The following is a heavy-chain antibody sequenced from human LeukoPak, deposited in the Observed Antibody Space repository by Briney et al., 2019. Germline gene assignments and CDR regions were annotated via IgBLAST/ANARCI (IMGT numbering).Heavy chain of an antibody. J-gene: IGHJ6*02. V-gene: IGHV3-48*02. Sequence: GGSLRLSCVASRFTLRGYTMNWVRQAPGKGLEWISYISSSSSIIYYSDSVKGRFTISRDNAKNSLFLQMNSLRDEDTGVYYCAIRGYYDTSYSCYYLALDVWGQGTTVTVSS. D-gene: IGHD3-22*01. CDR2: ISSSSSII. CDR1: RFTLRGYT. CDR3: AIRGYYDTSYSCYYLALDV.